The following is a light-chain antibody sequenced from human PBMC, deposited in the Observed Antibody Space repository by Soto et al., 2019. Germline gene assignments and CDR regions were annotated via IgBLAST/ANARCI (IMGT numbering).Light chain of an antibody. CDR2: AAS. CDR1: QGIRSY. Sequence: IQLTQSPSFVSASEGDRITITCRASQGIRSYLAWYQQKPGKAPKLLIYAASTLQSGVPLRFSGSGSGTSFTLTISSLQPEDFATYYCQQLLSYPITFGQRTLLEI. CDR3: QQLLSYPIT. V-gene: IGKV1-9*01. J-gene: IGKJ5*01.